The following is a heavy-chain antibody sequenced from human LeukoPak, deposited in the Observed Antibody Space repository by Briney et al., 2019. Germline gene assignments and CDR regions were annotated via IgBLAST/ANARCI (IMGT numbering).Heavy chain of an antibody. Sequence: GRSLRLSCAASGFTFSSYGMHWVRQAPGKGLEWVAVISYDGSNKYYADSVKGRFTISRDNSKNTLYLQMNSLRAEDTAVYYCAKAYSGWYQLRIDYWGQGTLVTVSS. CDR3: AKAYSGWYQLRIDY. CDR1: GFTFSSYG. D-gene: IGHD6-19*01. V-gene: IGHV3-30*18. J-gene: IGHJ4*02. CDR2: ISYDGSNK.